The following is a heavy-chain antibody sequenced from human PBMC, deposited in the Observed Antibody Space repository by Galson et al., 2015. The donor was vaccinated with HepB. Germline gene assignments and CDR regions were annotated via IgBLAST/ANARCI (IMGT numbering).Heavy chain of an antibody. CDR3: ARAGTMVRGVFGI. V-gene: IGHV3-21*01. CDR2: ISSSSSYI. Sequence: SLRLSCAASGFTFSSYSINWVRQAPGKGLEWVSSISSSSSYIYYADSVKGRFTISRDNAKNSLYLQMNSLRAEDTAVYYCARAGTMVRGVFGIWGQGTMVTVSS. D-gene: IGHD3-10*01. J-gene: IGHJ3*02. CDR1: GFTFSSYS.